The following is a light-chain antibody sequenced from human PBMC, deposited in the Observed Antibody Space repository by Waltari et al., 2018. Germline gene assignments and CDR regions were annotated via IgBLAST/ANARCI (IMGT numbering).Light chain of an antibody. CDR3: CSFTSRSTWV. Sequence: QSALTQPASVSGSPGQSITISCTGTSSDVGGYNYVSWYQQHPGKVPKHLIFDVSNRHSGVSNRFTGSKSGNTDSLTISGLQAEDESDYYCCSFTSRSTWVFGGGTKLTVL. V-gene: IGLV2-14*01. CDR2: DVS. J-gene: IGLJ3*02. CDR1: SSDVGGYNY.